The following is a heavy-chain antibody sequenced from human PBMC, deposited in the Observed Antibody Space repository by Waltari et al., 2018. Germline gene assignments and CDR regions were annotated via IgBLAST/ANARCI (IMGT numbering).Heavy chain of an antibody. D-gene: IGHD6-19*01. CDR3: GASTVAGTGAFDV. CDR1: RGSISSSSYY. V-gene: IGHV4-39*07. Sequence: QLQLQESGPGLVKPSETLSLTCTVSRGSISSSSYYWGWIRQPPGKGLVCIGNIYYNGRPDFNPSLKSRITISADTSKNQVSLQLSSVTAADTAIYYCGASTVAGTGAFDVWGQGTMVTVSS. J-gene: IGHJ3*01. CDR2: IYYNGRP.